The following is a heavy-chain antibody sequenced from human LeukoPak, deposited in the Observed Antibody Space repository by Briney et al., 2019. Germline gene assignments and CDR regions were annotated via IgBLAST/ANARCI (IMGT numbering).Heavy chain of an antibody. V-gene: IGHV3-11*04. CDR2: ISSSGSTI. D-gene: IGHD2-2*01. CDR1: GFTFSDYY. J-gene: IGHJ6*03. CDR3: ARDSLGYCSSTSCSGGYYYYMDV. Sequence: GGSLRLSCAASGFTFSDYYMSWIRQAPGKGLEWVSYISSSGSTIYYADSVKGRFTISRDNAKNSLYLQMNSLRAEDTAVYYCARDSLGYCSSTSCSGGYYYYMDVWGKGTTVTVSS.